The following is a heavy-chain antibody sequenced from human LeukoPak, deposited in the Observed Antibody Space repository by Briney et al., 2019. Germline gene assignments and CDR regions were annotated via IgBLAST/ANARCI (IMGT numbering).Heavy chain of an antibody. D-gene: IGHD4-23*01. J-gene: IGHJ4*02. Sequence: ASVKVSCKASGYTFTSYYMYWVRQAPGQGLEWMGIINPSGGSTSYAQKFQGRVTMTRDTSTSTVYMELSSLRSEDTAVYYCARAGQRVRWYPYYFDYWGQGTLVTVSS. CDR3: ARAGQRVRWYPYYFDY. CDR2: INPSGGST. V-gene: IGHV1-46*01. CDR1: GYTFTSYY.